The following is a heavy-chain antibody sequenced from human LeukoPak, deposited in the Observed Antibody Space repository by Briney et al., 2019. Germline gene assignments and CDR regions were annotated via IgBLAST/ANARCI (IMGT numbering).Heavy chain of an antibody. CDR1: GGSITGYF. D-gene: IGHD2-2*01. V-gene: IGHV4-59*08. CDR2: VFYSGGT. Sequence: ASETLSLTCTVSGGSITGYFWSWIRQPPGKGLEWIGYVFYSGGTLYNPSLESRVTMSVGTSKSQFSLELTSVTAADTAVYYCARSKAHLSTSWYGNWFNPWGQGTLVTVSS. CDR3: ARSKAHLSTSWYGNWFNP. J-gene: IGHJ5*02.